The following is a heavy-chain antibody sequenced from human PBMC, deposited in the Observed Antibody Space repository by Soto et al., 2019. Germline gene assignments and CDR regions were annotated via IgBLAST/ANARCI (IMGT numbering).Heavy chain of an antibody. CDR1: GYILVNSG. Sequence: QVQLVQSGDEVKKPGASVKVSCKASGYILVNSGIAWVRQAPGQGLEWMGWISPYTGNTHSASKVQGRLTMATDTSTSTAYMDLGSLTSDDTAVYYCVMVDNYVTPTPQDVWGQGATVNVSS. J-gene: IGHJ6*02. V-gene: IGHV1-18*01. CDR3: VMVDNYVTPTPQDV. D-gene: IGHD3-16*01. CDR2: ISPYTGNT.